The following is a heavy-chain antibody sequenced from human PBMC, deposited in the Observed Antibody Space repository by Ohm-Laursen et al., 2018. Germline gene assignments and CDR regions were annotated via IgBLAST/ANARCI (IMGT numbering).Heavy chain of an antibody. CDR1: GFIFRNFG. CDR2: IKQDGSEK. J-gene: IGHJ4*02. V-gene: IGHV3-7*01. D-gene: IGHD2-15*01. CDR3: ARGSGEYVYY. Sequence: SLRLSCAASGFIFRNFGMHWVRQAPGKGLEWVAHIKQDGSEKYYVDSVKGRFTISRDNAKNSLYLQMNSLRAEDAAVYYCARGSGEYVYYWGQGTLVTVSS.